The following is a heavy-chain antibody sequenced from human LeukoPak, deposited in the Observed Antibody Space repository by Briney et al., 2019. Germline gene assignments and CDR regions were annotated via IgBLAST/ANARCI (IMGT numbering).Heavy chain of an antibody. CDR2: MNPNSGNT. CDR1: GYTFTSYD. CDR3: ARVVAEGDAFDI. D-gene: IGHD2-15*01. V-gene: IGHV1-8*01. Sequence: ASVKVSCKASGYTFTSYDINWVRQATGQGLEWMGWMNPNSGNTGYARKFQGRVTMTRNTSISTAYMELSSPRSEDTAVYYCARVVAEGDAFDIWGQGTMVTVSS. J-gene: IGHJ3*02.